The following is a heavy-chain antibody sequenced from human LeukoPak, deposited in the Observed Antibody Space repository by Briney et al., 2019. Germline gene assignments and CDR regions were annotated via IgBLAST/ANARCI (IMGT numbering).Heavy chain of an antibody. CDR3: AKDHTSYYYYYYGMDV. Sequence: GGSLRLSCAASGFTFSSYAMSWVRQAPGKGLEWVSAISGSGGSTYYADSVKGRFTVSRDNSKNTLYLQMRSLRVEDTAVYYCAKDHTSYYYYYYGMDVWGRGTTVTVSS. CDR1: GFTFSSYA. V-gene: IGHV3-23*01. CDR2: ISGSGGST. J-gene: IGHJ6*02.